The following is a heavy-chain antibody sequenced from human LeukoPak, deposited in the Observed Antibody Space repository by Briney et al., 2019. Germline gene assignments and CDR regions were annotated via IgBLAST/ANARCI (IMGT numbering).Heavy chain of an antibody. V-gene: IGHV3-30*02. Sequence: GGSLRLSCAASGFTFSSYGMHWVRQAPGKGLEWVAFIRYDGSNKYYADSVKGRFTISRDNSKKTLFLQMNSLRPEDTAVYYCAKDFSVYYYDSRVLDYWGQGTLITVSS. J-gene: IGHJ4*02. CDR3: AKDFSVYYYDSRVLDY. CDR2: IRYDGSNK. D-gene: IGHD3-22*01. CDR1: GFTFSSYG.